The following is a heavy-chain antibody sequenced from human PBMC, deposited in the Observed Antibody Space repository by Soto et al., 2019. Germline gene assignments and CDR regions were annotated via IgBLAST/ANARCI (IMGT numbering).Heavy chain of an antibody. J-gene: IGHJ6*02. V-gene: IGHV3-53*01. Sequence: GGSLRLSCAASGFTVSSNYMSWVRQAPGKGPERVSVIYSGGSTYYADSVKGRFTISRDNSKNTLYLQMNSLRAEDTAVYYCARKVTTDYYYYGMDVWGQGTTVTVSS. CDR2: IYSGGST. D-gene: IGHD4-17*01. CDR1: GFTVSSNY. CDR3: ARKVTTDYYYYGMDV.